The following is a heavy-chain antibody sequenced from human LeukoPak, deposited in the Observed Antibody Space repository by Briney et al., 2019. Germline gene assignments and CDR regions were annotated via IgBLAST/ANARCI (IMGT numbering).Heavy chain of an antibody. CDR2: IYYSGST. CDR1: GGSISSGDYY. J-gene: IGHJ4*02. V-gene: IGHV4-30-4*01. CDR3: ARDMVRGNNDY. Sequence: SETLSLTCTVSGGSISSGDYYWSWIRQPPGKGLEWIGYIYYSGSTYYNPSLKSRVTISVDTSKNQFSLKLRSVTAADTAVYYCARDMVRGNNDYWGQGTLVTVSS. D-gene: IGHD3-10*01.